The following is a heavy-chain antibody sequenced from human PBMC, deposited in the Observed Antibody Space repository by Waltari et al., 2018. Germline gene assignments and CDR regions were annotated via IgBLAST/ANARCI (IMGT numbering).Heavy chain of an antibody. CDR2: IFHTGGA. Sequence: HLQLRESGPGLVKPSETLSLTCTVSGDSITSDTYYWAWVRQPPGKGLEWIGNIFHTGGAYYTPSLKSRVTISVDTSKNQFSLKLSSVTAADTAVYYCARQSGGSDTVSFDYWGQGTLVTVSS. D-gene: IGHD6-25*01. CDR3: ARQSGGSDTVSFDY. V-gene: IGHV4-39*01. CDR1: GDSITSDTYY. J-gene: IGHJ4*02.